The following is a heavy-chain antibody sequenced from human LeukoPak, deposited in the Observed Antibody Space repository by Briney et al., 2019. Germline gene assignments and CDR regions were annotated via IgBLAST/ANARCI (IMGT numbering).Heavy chain of an antibody. CDR3: ATGMEGAERIAFDV. CDR2: INHSGST. D-gene: IGHD1-1*01. J-gene: IGHJ3*01. V-gene: IGHV4-34*01. CDR1: GGSFSGSY. Sequence: KPSETLSLTCAVYGGSFSGSYWSWISQPPGKGMEWIGEINHSGSTNYNPSLNSRVTISEYTSKNQFSLSLNSVTAADTAVYYCATGMEGAERIAFDVWGQGTVVTVSS.